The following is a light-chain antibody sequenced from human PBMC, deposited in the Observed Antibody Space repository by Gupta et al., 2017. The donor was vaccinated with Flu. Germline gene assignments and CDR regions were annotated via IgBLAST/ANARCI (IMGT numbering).Light chain of an antibody. CDR2: AAS. CDR1: QNIYTY. J-gene: IGKJ2*02. V-gene: IGKV1-39*01. Sequence: GDRVTITCRASQNIYTYLNWYQQRPGKAPKFLIYAASSLQSGVPSRFSGSGSGTVFTLTISSLQPEDFATYYCQQSYSPMWTFGLGTKLEIK. CDR3: QQSYSPMWT.